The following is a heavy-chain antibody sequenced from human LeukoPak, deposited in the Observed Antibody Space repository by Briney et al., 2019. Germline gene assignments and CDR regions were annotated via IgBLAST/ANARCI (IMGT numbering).Heavy chain of an antibody. J-gene: IGHJ4*02. CDR3: AKDVAAVDCSGGSCYSTFT. Sequence: GGSLRLSCAASGFTFSSYAMSWVRQAPGKGLGWVSAISGSGGSTYYADSVKGRFTISRDNSKNTLYLQMNSLRAEDTAVYYCAKDVAAVDCSGGSCYSTFTWGQGTLVTVSS. D-gene: IGHD2-15*01. CDR2: ISGSGGST. V-gene: IGHV3-23*01. CDR1: GFTFSSYA.